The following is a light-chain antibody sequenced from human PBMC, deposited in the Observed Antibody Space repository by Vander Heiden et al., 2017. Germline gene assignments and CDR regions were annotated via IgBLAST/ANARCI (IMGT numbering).Light chain of an antibody. J-gene: IGKJ3*01. CDR3: QQYNNWPQT. CDR2: GAS. CDR1: QSVSSN. V-gene: IGKV3-15*01. Sequence: EIVMTQSPSTLSVSPGERATLSCRARQSVSSNLSWYQQKPGQAPRLLIYGASTRATGIPARFSGSGSGTEFTLTISSLQSEDFAVYYCQQYNNWPQTFGHGTKVDIK.